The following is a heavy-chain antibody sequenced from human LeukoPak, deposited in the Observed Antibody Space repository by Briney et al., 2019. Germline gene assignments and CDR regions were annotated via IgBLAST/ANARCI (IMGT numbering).Heavy chain of an antibody. V-gene: IGHV4-39*01. CDR2: IHYSGST. CDR3: ARSSYYYAADAFDI. CDR1: GDSISGSSYY. Sequence: SETLSLTCTVSGDSISGSSYYWCWIRQPPGKGLEWIGSIHYSGSTQYNPSLKSRVSTSVDTSKNTFSLKLTSVSAADTAVYYCARSSYYYAADAFDIWGQGTKVTVSS. D-gene: IGHD3-10*01. J-gene: IGHJ3*02.